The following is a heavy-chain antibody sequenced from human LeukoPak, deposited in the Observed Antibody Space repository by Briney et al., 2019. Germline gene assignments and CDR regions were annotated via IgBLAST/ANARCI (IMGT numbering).Heavy chain of an antibody. Sequence: SETLSLTCTVSSGSISSYYWSWIRQPPGKGLEWIGYIYYSGSTNYNPSLKSRVTISVDTSKNQFSLKLSSVTAADTAVYYCARGLIVVVPAAIYLGAFDIWGQGTMVTVSS. CDR2: IYYSGST. D-gene: IGHD2-2*01. J-gene: IGHJ3*02. CDR1: SGSISSYY. CDR3: ARGLIVVVPAAIYLGAFDI. V-gene: IGHV4-59*01.